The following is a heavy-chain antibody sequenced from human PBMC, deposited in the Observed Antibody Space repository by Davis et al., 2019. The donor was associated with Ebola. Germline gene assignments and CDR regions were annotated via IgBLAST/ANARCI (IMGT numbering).Heavy chain of an antibody. V-gene: IGHV1-2*04. CDR1: RYTFTGYY. J-gene: IGHJ4*02. CDR2: INPNSGGT. Sequence: ASVKVSCKASRYTFTGYYMHWVRQAPGQGLEWMGWINPNSGGTNYAQKFQGWVTMTRDTSISTAYMELSRLRSEDTAIYYCARTYSSSSWNYFDSWGQGTLVTVSS. D-gene: IGHD6-6*01. CDR3: ARTYSSSSWNYFDS.